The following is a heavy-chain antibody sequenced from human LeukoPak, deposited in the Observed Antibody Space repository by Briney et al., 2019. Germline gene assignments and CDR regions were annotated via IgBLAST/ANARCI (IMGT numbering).Heavy chain of an antibody. Sequence: PSETLSLTCAVSGGSISSGGYSWSWIRQPPGKGLEWIGYIYHSGSTYYNPSLKSRVTISVDRSKNQFSLKLSSVTAADTAVYYCARGHPPSSGGNWFDPWGQGTLVTVSS. CDR1: GGSISSGGYS. D-gene: IGHD6-6*01. J-gene: IGHJ5*02. V-gene: IGHV4-30-2*01. CDR3: ARGHPPSSGGNWFDP. CDR2: IYHSGST.